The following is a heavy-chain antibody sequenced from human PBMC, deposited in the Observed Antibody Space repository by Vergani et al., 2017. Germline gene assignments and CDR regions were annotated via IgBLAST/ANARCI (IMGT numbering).Heavy chain of an antibody. CDR2: IIPIFGTA. CDR3: ARAPMGSGYSDY. CDR1: GGAFSTYA. D-gene: IGHD3-22*01. J-gene: IGHJ4*02. Sequence: QVQLVQSGAEVKKPGSSVRVSCKTSGGAFSTYAISWVRQAPGQGLEWMGGIIPIFGTANYAQKFQGRVTITADESTSTAYMELSSLRSEDTAVYYCARAPMGSGYSDYWGQGTLVTVSS. V-gene: IGHV1-69*12.